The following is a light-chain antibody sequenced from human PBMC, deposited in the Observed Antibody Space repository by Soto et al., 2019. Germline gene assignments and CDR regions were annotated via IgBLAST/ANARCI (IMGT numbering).Light chain of an antibody. CDR3: QQYNNWS. Sequence: IVMTQSTATLSVSPGERATLSCRASQSVSSNLAWYQQKPGQAPRLLIYGASTRATGIPARFSGSGSGTEFTLTISSLQSEDFAVYYCQQYNNWSFGPGTKVDIK. CDR1: QSVSSN. J-gene: IGKJ3*01. CDR2: GAS. V-gene: IGKV3-15*01.